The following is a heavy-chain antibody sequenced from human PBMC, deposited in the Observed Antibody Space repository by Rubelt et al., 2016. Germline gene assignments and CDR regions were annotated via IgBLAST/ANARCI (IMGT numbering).Heavy chain of an antibody. CDR1: GFTFSSYG. CDR3: ATRGS. D-gene: IGHD5-12*01. V-gene: IGHV3-30*02. Sequence: QVDLVESGGGVVQPGGALRLSCAASGFTFSSYGMYWVRQAPGKGLEWVAFIRYDGSNKYYADSVKGRFTISRDNAKNRPYLQMNSLRAEDTAVYYCATRGSWGQGTLITVSS. J-gene: IGHJ5*02. CDR2: IRYDGSNK.